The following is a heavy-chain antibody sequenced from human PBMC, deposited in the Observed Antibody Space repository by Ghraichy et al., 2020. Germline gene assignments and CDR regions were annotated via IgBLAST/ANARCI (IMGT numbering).Heavy chain of an antibody. CDR3: ARAPVIVVVTATLGYYYYGMDV. Sequence: ASVKVSCKASGYTFTSYDINWVRQATGQGLEWMGWMNPNSGNTGYAQKFQGRVTMTRNTSISTAYMELSSLRSEDTAVYYCARAPVIVVVTATLGYYYYGMDVWGQGTTVTVSS. D-gene: IGHD2-21*02. J-gene: IGHJ6*02. V-gene: IGHV1-8*01. CDR2: MNPNSGNT. CDR1: GYTFTSYD.